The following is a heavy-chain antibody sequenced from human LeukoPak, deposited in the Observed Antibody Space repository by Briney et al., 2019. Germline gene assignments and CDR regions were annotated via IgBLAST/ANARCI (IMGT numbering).Heavy chain of an antibody. CDR1: GFTFDDYG. CDR2: INWDGGST. V-gene: IGHV3-20*01. Sequence: GGSLRLSCAASGFTFDDYGMSWVRQAPGKRLEWVSAINWDGGSTGYADSVRGRFTISRDNAKHSLILQMNSLRAEDTALYHCARMSRSGWYYFDYWGQGTLVTVSS. CDR3: ARMSRSGWYYFDY. J-gene: IGHJ4*02. D-gene: IGHD6-19*01.